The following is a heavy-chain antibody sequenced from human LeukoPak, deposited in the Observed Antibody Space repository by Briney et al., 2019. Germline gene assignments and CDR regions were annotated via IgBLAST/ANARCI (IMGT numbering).Heavy chain of an antibody. V-gene: IGHV4-59*12. CDR3: ARGRGYYTY. CDR2: IYYSGST. Sequence: PSETLSLTCTVSGGSISSYYWSWIRQPPGKGLEWIGYIYYSGSTNYNPSLKSRVTISVDTSKNQFSLKLSSVTAADTAVYYCARGRGYYTYWGQGTLVTVSS. J-gene: IGHJ4*02. D-gene: IGHD3-3*01. CDR1: GGSISSYY.